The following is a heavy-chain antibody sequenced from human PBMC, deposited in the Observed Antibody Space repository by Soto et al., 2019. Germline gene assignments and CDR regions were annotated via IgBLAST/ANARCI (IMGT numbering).Heavy chain of an antibody. J-gene: IGHJ2*01. CDR1: GFTFSSYA. V-gene: IGHV3-30-3*01. D-gene: IGHD6-19*01. CDR3: ARVTIAVAGTAGYFDL. Sequence: QVQLVESGGGVVQPGRSLRLSCAASGFTFSSYAMHWVRQAPGKGLEWVAVISYDGSNKYYADSVKGRFTISRDNSKNTLYLQMISLRAEDTALYYCARVTIAVAGTAGYFDLWGRGTLVTVSS. CDR2: ISYDGSNK.